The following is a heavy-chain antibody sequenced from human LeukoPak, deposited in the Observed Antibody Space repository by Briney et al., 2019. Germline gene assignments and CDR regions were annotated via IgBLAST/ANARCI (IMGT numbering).Heavy chain of an antibody. D-gene: IGHD5-18*01. CDR1: GGSISSSGYY. J-gene: IGHJ6*02. V-gene: IGHV4-39*01. Sequence: PSETLSLTCTVSGGSISSSGYYWGWIGQSPGMELERIGSLYYSDSTHSNPTLSRLVTISVDTSKNQFSLKLSSVTAADTAIFYCARGSGRYSYVYYYYGMDVWGQGTTVTVS. CDR3: ARGSGRYSYVYYYYGMDV. CDR2: LYYSDST.